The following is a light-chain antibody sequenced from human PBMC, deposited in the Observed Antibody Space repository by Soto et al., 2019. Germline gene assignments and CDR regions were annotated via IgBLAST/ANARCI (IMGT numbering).Light chain of an antibody. J-gene: IGLJ2*01. Sequence: QSALTQPASVSGSPGQSITISCTGTSSDVGSYSYVSWYQHHPGKAPKLMIYEVSNRPSGDSNRFSGSKSGNTASLTISGLQAEDEADYYCSSYTSSSTLVFGGGTKLTVL. CDR1: SSDVGSYSY. V-gene: IGLV2-14*01. CDR3: SSYTSSSTLV. CDR2: EVS.